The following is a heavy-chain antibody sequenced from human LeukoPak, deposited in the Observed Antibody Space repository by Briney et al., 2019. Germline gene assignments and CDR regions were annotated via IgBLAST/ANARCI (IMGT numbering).Heavy chain of an antibody. V-gene: IGHV5-51*01. CDR3: VRHVSTYWYGDY. D-gene: IGHD2-8*02. CDR2: IYPGDSDT. CDR1: GYSFTSYW. Sequence: GESLKISCKGSGYSFTSYWIGWVRQMPGKGLEWMGIIYPGDSDTKYSQSFQGQVTISADKSIATAYLQWSSLKASDTAIYYCVRHVSTYWYGDYWGQGTLVTVSS. J-gene: IGHJ4*02.